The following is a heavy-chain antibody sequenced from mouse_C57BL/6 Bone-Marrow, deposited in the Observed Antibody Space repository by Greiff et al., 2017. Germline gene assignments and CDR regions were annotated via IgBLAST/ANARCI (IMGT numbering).Heavy chain of an antibody. CDR3: ARLYYYAMDY. V-gene: IGHV1-7*01. CDR1: GYTFTSYW. Sequence: QVQLQQSGAELAKPGASVKLSCKASGYTFTSYWMHWVKQRPGQGLEWIGYINPSSGYTKYNQKFKDKATLTAEKSSSTAYMQLSSLTYEDSAVYYYARLYYYAMDYWGQGTSVTVSS. CDR2: INPSSGYT. J-gene: IGHJ4*01.